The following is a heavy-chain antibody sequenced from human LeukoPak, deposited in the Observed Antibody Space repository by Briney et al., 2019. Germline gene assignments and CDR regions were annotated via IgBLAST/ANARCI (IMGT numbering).Heavy chain of an antibody. Sequence: GGSLRLSCVASGFKFTDYAIHWVRQVPGRGLEWVAVVWFDGSYKLYADSVKGRFTISRDNSRSTVNLQMESLRAEDTALYYCARDLGGRGIPVYYFDYWGQGTKVTVSS. D-gene: IGHD4-23*01. V-gene: IGHV3-33*08. CDR1: GFKFTDYA. CDR2: VWFDGSYK. CDR3: ARDLGGRGIPVYYFDY. J-gene: IGHJ4*03.